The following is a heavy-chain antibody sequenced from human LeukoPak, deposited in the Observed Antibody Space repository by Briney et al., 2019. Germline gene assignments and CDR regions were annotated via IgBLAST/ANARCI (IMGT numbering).Heavy chain of an antibody. V-gene: IGHV3-23*01. CDR1: GFTFSSYA. CDR2: ISGSGRST. CDR3: AKDHCRDCTGGNSYYFDY. J-gene: IGHJ4*02. D-gene: IGHD2-8*02. Sequence: GGSLRLSCAASGFTFSSYAVTWVRQAPGKGLEWVSAISGSGRSTYYADSVKGRFTISRDNSKNTLYLQMNSLRAEDTAVYFCAKDHCRDCTGGNSYYFDYWGQGTLVTVSS.